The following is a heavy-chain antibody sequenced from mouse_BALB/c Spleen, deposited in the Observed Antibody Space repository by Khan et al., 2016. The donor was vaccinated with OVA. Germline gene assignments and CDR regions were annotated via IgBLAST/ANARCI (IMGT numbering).Heavy chain of an antibody. J-gene: IGHJ4*01. V-gene: IGHV3-2*02. CDR1: GYSITSNYA. CDR2: ISYSGRT. D-gene: IGHD1-1*01. CDR3: ARGNYYGYAMDY. Sequence: EVQLQESGPGLVKPSQSLSLTCTVTGYSITSNYAWNWIRQFPGNKLEWMGYISYSGRTSYIPSLKSRISITRDTSTNQFLLQLNSVTTEDTATYYCARGNYYGYAMDYWGQGTSVTVSS.